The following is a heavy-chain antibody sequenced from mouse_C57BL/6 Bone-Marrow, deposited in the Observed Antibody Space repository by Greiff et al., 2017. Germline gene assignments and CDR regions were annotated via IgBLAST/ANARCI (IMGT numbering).Heavy chain of an antibody. D-gene: IGHD3-3*01. CDR3: ARGRASPSY. CDR2: IDPSDSYT. J-gene: IGHJ3*01. Sequence: VQLQQSGAELVMPGASVKLSCKASGYTFTSYWMHWVKQRPGQGLEWIGEIDPSDSYTNYNQKFKGKSTLTVDKSSSTAYMQLSSLTSEDSAVYYCARGRASPSYWGQGTLVTVSA. CDR1: GYTFTSYW. V-gene: IGHV1-69*01.